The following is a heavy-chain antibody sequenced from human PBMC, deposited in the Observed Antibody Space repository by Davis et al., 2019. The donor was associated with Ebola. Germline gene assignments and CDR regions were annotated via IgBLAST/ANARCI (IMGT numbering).Heavy chain of an antibody. D-gene: IGHD3-22*01. V-gene: IGHV1-8*02. CDR1: GYTFPSYY. CDR3: ARGKNYYPSNWFDP. J-gene: IGHJ5*02. Sequence: ASVQVSCKASGYTFPSYYMHWVRQATGQGPEWTGWMNPNSGNTGYAQKFQGRVTMTRNTSISTAYMELSSLRSEDTAVYYCARGKNYYPSNWFDPWGQGTLVTVSS. CDR2: MNPNSGNT.